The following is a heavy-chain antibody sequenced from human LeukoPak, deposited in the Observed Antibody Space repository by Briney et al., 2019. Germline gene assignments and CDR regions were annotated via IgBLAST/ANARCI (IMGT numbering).Heavy chain of an antibody. D-gene: IGHD3-22*01. CDR2: IYSGGST. V-gene: IGHV3-53*01. J-gene: IGHJ4*02. CDR3: ARAMGVGGYYYDY. CDR1: GFTVSSNY. Sequence: GGSLRLSCTASGFTVSSNYMSWVRQTPGKGLEWVSVIYSGGSTYYADSVKGRFTISRDNSKNTLFLQMNSLRAEDTAVYYCARAMGVGGYYYDYWGQGTLVTASS.